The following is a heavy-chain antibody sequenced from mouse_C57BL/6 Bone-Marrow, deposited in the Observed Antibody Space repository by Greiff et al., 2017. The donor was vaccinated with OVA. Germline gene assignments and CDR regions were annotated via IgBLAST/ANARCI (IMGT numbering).Heavy chain of an antibody. CDR2: ISSGSSTI. J-gene: IGHJ1*03. CDR1: GFTFSDYG. D-gene: IGHD1-1*01. V-gene: IGHV5-17*01. Sequence: EVKLVESGGGLVKPGGSLKLSCAASGFTFSDYGMHWVRQAPEKGLEWVAYISSGSSTIYYADTVKGRFTISRDNAKNTLFLQMTSLRSEDTAMYYCARESTTVVATNSYFDVWGTGTTVTVSS. CDR3: ARESTTVVATNSYFDV.